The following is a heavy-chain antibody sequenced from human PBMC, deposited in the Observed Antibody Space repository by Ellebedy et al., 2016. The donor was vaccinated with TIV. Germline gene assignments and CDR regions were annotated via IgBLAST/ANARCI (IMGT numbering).Heavy chain of an antibody. D-gene: IGHD6-19*01. CDR3: ARGRYTSGWYPDYFDY. V-gene: IGHV3-7*03. CDR1: GFTFRSYW. J-gene: IGHJ4*02. Sequence: GESLKISCAASGFTFRSYWMSWVRLAPGKGLEWVANIKEDGSDTYYVDSVKGRFTIARDSAENSLYLQMNSMRAEDTAVYYCARGRYTSGWYPDYFDYWGQGTLVTVSS. CDR2: IKEDGSDT.